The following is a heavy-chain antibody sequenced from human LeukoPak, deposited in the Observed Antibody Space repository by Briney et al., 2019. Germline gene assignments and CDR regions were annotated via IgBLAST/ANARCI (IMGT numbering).Heavy chain of an antibody. J-gene: IGHJ4*02. V-gene: IGHV3-30-3*01. D-gene: IGHD3-22*01. CDR2: ISYDGSNK. CDR1: GFTFSSYA. Sequence: GGSLRLSCAASGFTFSSYAMHWVRQAPGKGLEWVAVISYDGSNKYYADSVKGRFTISRDNSKNTLYLQMNSLRAEDTAVYYCARSAQWLLLSCFDYWGQGTLVTVSS. CDR3: ARSAQWLLLSCFDY.